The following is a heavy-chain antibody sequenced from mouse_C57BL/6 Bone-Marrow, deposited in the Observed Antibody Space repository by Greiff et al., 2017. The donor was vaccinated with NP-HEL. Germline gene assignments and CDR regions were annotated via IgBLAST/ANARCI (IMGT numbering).Heavy chain of an antibody. J-gene: IGHJ1*03. Sequence: EVKLQESGGGLVKPGGSLKLSCAASGFTFSSYAMSWVRQTPEKRLEWVATISDGGSYTYYLDNVKGRFTISRDNAKNNLYLQMSQLKSKDTAMYYCASTFYSSSPEYWYFDVWGTGTTVTVAS. D-gene: IGHD1-1*01. V-gene: IGHV5-4*03. CDR1: GFTFSSYA. CDR2: ISDGGSYT. CDR3: ASTFYSSSPEYWYFDV.